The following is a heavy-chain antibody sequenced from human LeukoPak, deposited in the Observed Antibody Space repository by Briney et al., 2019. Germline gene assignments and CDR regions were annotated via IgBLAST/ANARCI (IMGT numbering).Heavy chain of an antibody. CDR3: ARVGSGWYDFDY. Sequence: GGPLRLSCTASGFTVSSNYMIGARQAPGKGLEGVSVIYSGSSSTYYTDSVKGRFTISRHNSKNTLYLQMNSLRAEDTAVYYCARVGSGWYDFDYWGQGTLVTVSS. CDR2: IYSGSSST. V-gene: IGHV3-53*04. CDR1: GFTVSSNY. D-gene: IGHD6-19*01. J-gene: IGHJ4*02.